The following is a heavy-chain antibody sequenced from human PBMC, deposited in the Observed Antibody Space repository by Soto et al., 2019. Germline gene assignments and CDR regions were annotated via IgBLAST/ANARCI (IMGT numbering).Heavy chain of an antibody. J-gene: IGHJ4*02. D-gene: IGHD4-17*01. CDR3: ARDMDYGDCKDY. Sequence: VQLVESGGGLVKPGGSLRLSCAAYGFTFSSYSMNWVRQAPGKGLEWVSSISSSSSYIYYADSVKGRFTISRDNAKNSLYLQMNSLRAEDTAVYYCARDMDYGDCKDYWGQGTLVTVSS. CDR2: ISSSSSYI. CDR1: GFTFSSYS. V-gene: IGHV3-21*01.